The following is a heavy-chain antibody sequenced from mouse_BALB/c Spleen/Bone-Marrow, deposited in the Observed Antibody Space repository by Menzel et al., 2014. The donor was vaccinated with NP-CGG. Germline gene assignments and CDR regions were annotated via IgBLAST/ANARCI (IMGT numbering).Heavy chain of an antibody. CDR3: ARDGNFYAMDY. CDR1: GFSLTSYG. J-gene: IGHJ4*01. V-gene: IGHV2-6-1*01. D-gene: IGHD2-1*01. CDR2: IWSDGST. Sequence: QVQLQQPGPGLVAPSQSLSITCTISGFSLTSYGVHWVRQPPGKGLEWLVVIWSDGSTTYNSALKSRLSISKDNSKSQVFLKMNSLQTDDTAMYYCARDGNFYAMDYWGQGTSVTVSS.